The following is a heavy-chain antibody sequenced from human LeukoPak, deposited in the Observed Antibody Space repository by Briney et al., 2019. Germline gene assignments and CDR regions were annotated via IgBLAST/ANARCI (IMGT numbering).Heavy chain of an antibody. Sequence: GGSLRLSCAASGFTFSSYGMHWVRQAPGKGLEWVSAMSAGGSSTWYADSVKGRLTISRDNSKNTLFLQMNSLRAEDTAVYYCAKDLYDSSGSRYDYWGQGTLVTVSS. CDR3: AKDLYDSSGSRYDY. CDR1: GFTFSSYG. CDR2: MSAGGSST. D-gene: IGHD3-22*01. V-gene: IGHV3-23*01. J-gene: IGHJ4*02.